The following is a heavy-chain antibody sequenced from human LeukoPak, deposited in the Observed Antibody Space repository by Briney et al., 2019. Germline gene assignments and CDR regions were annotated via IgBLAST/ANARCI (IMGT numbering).Heavy chain of an antibody. Sequence: SETLSLTCTVSGGSISSGGYYWSGIRQHPGKGLEWIGYIYYSGSTYYNPSLKSRVTISVDTSKNQFSLKLSSVTAADTAVYYCARDHRWELPLDYWGQGTLVTVSS. CDR3: ARDHRWELPLDY. CDR1: GGSISSGGYY. V-gene: IGHV4-31*03. D-gene: IGHD1-26*01. CDR2: IYYSGST. J-gene: IGHJ4*02.